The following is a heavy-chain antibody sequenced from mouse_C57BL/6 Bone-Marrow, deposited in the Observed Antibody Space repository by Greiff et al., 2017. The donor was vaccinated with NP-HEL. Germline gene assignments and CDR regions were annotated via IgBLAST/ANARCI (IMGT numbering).Heavy chain of an antibody. CDR3: ARRHYYGSSYFDY. J-gene: IGHJ2*01. CDR1: GYTFTDYY. CDR2: IYPGSGNT. Sequence: QVQLKQSGAELVRPGASVKLSCKASGYTFTDYYINWVKQRPGQGLEWIARIYPGSGNTYYNEKFKGKATLTAEKSSSTAYMRLSSLTSEDSAVYFCARRHYYGSSYFDYWGQGTTLTVSS. V-gene: IGHV1-76*01. D-gene: IGHD1-1*01.